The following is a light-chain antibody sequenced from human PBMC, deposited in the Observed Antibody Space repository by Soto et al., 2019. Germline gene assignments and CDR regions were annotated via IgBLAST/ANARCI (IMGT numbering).Light chain of an antibody. J-gene: IGKJ2*01. CDR3: QQSSDLPFT. V-gene: IGKV3-11*01. CDR2: DIS. Sequence: EIVLTQSPATLSLSPGERATLSCRASQSISNYLAWYQQKPGQAPRLLIYDISNRATGIPARFSGSGSGTDLTLTSSILEPEDFAVYYCQQSSDLPFTFGQGTKLEIQ. CDR1: QSISNY.